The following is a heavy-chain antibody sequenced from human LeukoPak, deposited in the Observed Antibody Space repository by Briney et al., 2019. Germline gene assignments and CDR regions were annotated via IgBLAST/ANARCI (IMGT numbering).Heavy chain of an antibody. Sequence: GGSLRLSCAASGFTFSSYWMSWVRQSPGKGLEWVANIKENGNEKYNVDSVKGRFTISRDNAKNSLYVQMNSLRAEDTAVYYCATYSSSNGREFQYWGQGTLVTVSS. V-gene: IGHV3-7*01. CDR2: IKENGNEK. J-gene: IGHJ1*01. CDR3: ATYSSSNGREFQY. D-gene: IGHD2-2*01. CDR1: GFTFSSYW.